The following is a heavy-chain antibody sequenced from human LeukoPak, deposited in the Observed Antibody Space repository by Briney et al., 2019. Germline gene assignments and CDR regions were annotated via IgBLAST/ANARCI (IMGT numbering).Heavy chain of an antibody. CDR2: IHSSSGSI. V-gene: IGHV3-21*01. CDR3: ARAGYDILTGPDAFDI. Sequence: KPGGSLRLSCAASGFNFTNYNMNWVRQAPGKGLEWVSSIHSSSGSIYYADSLKGRFTISRDNAKNSLYLQMNSLRAEDTAVYYCARAGYDILTGPDAFDIWGQGTMVTVSS. D-gene: IGHD3-9*01. J-gene: IGHJ3*02. CDR1: GFNFTNYN.